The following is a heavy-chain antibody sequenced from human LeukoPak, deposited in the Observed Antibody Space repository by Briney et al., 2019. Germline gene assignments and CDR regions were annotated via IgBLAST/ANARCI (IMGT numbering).Heavy chain of an antibody. V-gene: IGHV3-23*01. CDR1: GFTFSSYS. CDR2: ISGSGGST. D-gene: IGHD1-26*01. CDR3: AKDRSGSYYVYDR. J-gene: IGHJ5*02. Sequence: RGSLRLSCAASGFTFSSYSMNWVRQAPGKGLEWVSAISGSGGSTHYADSVKGRFTISRDISKNTLYLQMNSLRAEDTAIYYCAKDRSGSYYVYDRWGQGTLVTVSS.